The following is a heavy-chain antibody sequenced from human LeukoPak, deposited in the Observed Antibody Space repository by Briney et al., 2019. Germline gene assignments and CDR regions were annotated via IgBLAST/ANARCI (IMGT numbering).Heavy chain of an antibody. V-gene: IGHV1-69*05. CDR1: GGTFSSYA. Sequence: SVKASCKASGGTFSSYAISWVRQAPGQGLEWMGRIIPIFGTANYAQKFQGRVTITTDESTSTAYMELSSLGSEDTAVYYCARVGGYSYGSHFDYWGQGTLVTVSS. J-gene: IGHJ4*02. D-gene: IGHD5-18*01. CDR3: ARVGGYSYGSHFDY. CDR2: IIPIFGTA.